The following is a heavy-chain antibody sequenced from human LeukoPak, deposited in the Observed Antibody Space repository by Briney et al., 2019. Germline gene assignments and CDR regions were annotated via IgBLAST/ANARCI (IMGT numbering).Heavy chain of an antibody. Sequence: GGSLRLSCAASGFTFSSYAMHWVRQAPGKGLEWVALISYDESNTFYADSVNGRFTISRDNSKNTLYLQMNSLRVEDTAVYYCARDGDGDYVFSYYFDYWGQGTLVTVSS. CDR1: GFTFSSYA. D-gene: IGHD4-17*01. J-gene: IGHJ4*02. V-gene: IGHV3-30*04. CDR3: ARDGDGDYVFSYYFDY. CDR2: ISYDESNT.